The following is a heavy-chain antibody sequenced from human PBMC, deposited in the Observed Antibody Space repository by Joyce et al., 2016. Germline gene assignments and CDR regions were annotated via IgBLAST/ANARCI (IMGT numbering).Heavy chain of an antibody. D-gene: IGHD3-3*01. Sequence: QVQLQESGPGLIKPSETLSLPCTVSGGSITTYYWSWIRQPPGKGLEWIGYIHHSGGTNYNPSLMSRVTMSVDTSKNQFSLKMRSVTAADTAIYYCAKFEQYYESWGQGTLVTVSS. CDR3: AKFEQYYES. CDR2: IHHSGGT. CDR1: GGSITTYY. V-gene: IGHV4-59*01. J-gene: IGHJ5*02.